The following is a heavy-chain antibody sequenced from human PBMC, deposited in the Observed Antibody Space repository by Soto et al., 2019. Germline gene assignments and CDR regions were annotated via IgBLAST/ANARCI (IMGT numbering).Heavy chain of an antibody. CDR3: ARGRGYYRYFDY. CDR1: GGSFSGYY. J-gene: IGHJ4*02. V-gene: IGHV4-34*01. Sequence: SETLSLTCAVYGGSFSGYYWSWIRQPPGKGLEWIGEINHSGSTNYNPSLKSRVTISVDTSKNQFSLKLSSVTAADTAVYYCARGRGYYRYFDYWGQGTLVTVSS. CDR2: INHSGST. D-gene: IGHD3-22*01.